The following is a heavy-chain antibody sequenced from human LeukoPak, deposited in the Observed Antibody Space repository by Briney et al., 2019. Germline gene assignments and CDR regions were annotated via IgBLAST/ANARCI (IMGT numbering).Heavy chain of an antibody. Sequence: PETLSLTCTVSGGSISSYYWSWIRQPPGKGLEWIGYIYYSGTTYYNPSVKSRMTISVDTSKNQFSLNLRSVTAVDTAVYYCARVQYCSGGSCHNLRLFDQWGQGTLVTVSS. CDR1: GGSISSYY. CDR3: ARVQYCSGGSCHNLRLFDQ. V-gene: IGHV4-59*08. J-gene: IGHJ4*02. CDR2: IYYSGTT. D-gene: IGHD2-15*01.